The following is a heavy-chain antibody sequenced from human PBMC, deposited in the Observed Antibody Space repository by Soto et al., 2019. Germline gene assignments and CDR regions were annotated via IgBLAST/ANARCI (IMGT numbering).Heavy chain of an antibody. CDR3: ARELFSFYVFWSGYPDAYYYGMDV. Sequence: SETLSLTCTVSGGSISSGDYYWSWIRQPPGKGLEWIGYIYYSGSTYYNPSLKSRVTISVDTSKNQFSLKLSSVTAADTAVYYCARELFSFYVFWSGYPDAYYYGMDVWGQGTTVTVSS. CDR2: IYYSGST. J-gene: IGHJ6*02. V-gene: IGHV4-30-4*01. D-gene: IGHD3-3*01. CDR1: GGSISSGDYY.